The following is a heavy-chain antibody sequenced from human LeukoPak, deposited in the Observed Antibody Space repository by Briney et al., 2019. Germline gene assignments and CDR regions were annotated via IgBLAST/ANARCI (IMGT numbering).Heavy chain of an antibody. Sequence: GESLKISCRGSGYSFTNYWIGWVRQMPGKGLEWMGIIYPGDSNPRYSPSFQGQVTISADKYISTAYLQWSSLKASDTAMYYCARHPPHDYGYYYFDPWGQGTLVTVSS. CDR2: IYPGDSNP. CDR3: ARHPPHDYGYYYFDP. V-gene: IGHV5-51*01. J-gene: IGHJ4*02. D-gene: IGHD4-17*01. CDR1: GYSFTNYW.